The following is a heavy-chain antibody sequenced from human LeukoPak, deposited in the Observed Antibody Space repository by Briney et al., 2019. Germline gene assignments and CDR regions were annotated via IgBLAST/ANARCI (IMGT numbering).Heavy chain of an antibody. Sequence: PGGSLRLPCAASGFTFSSYSMNWVRQAPGKGLEWVSYISSSSSTIYYADSVKGRFTISRDNAKNSLYLQMNSLRAEDTAVYYCASEPLIDYWGQGTLVTVSS. CDR2: ISSSSSTI. CDR3: ASEPLIDY. J-gene: IGHJ4*02. V-gene: IGHV3-48*01. CDR1: GFTFSSYS.